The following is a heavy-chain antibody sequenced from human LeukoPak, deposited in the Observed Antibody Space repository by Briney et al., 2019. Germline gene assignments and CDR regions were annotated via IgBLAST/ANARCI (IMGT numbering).Heavy chain of an antibody. D-gene: IGHD2-2*01. CDR1: GFNHSTYW. V-gene: IGHV3-7*01. CDR2: IKQDGSEK. J-gene: IGHJ4*02. Sequence: GSRRLSCAASGFNHSTYWMNWVRQAPGKGLEWVANIKQDGSEKYYVDSVKGRFTISRDNSKNTLYLQMNSLRAEDTAVYYCAKPNCSSTSCYLLPDYWGQGTLVTVSS. CDR3: AKPNCSSTSCYLLPDY.